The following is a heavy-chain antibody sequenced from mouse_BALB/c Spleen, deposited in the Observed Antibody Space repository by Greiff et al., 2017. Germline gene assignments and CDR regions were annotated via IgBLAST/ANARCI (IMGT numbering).Heavy chain of an antibody. CDR1: GYSITSGYY. V-gene: IGHV3-6*02. CDR3: ARDQRGYYFDY. J-gene: IGHJ2*01. Sequence: EVKLMESGPGLVKPSQSLSLTCSVTGYSITSGYYWNWIRQFPGNKLEWMGYISYDGSNNYNPSLKNRISITRDTSKNQFFLKLNSVTTEDTATYYCARDQRGYYFDYWGQGTTLTVSS. CDR2: ISYDGSN.